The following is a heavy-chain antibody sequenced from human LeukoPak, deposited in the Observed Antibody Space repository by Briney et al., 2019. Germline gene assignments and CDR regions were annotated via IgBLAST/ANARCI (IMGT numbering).Heavy chain of an antibody. Sequence: SVKVSWKASGGNLRSYATSWVLQASGLRLHWMERILPIFGTANYAQKFQGRVTITADESTSTAYMELSSLRSEDTAVYYCARGVPKRGSGSFNWFDPWGQGTLVTVSS. CDR2: ILPIFGTA. CDR1: GGNLRSYA. J-gene: IGHJ5*02. D-gene: IGHD3-10*01. CDR3: ARGVPKRGSGSFNWFDP. V-gene: IGHV1-69*13.